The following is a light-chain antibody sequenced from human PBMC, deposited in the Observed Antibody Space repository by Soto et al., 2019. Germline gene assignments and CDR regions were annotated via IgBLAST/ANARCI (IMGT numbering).Light chain of an antibody. CDR2: DTS. J-gene: IGKJ1*01. CDR3: VQRSVWPWT. Sequence: EIVLTQSPATLSLSPGERGTLSCRASQSVGRYLAWYQHKPGQPPRLLIYDTSNRAPGTPGRFGGSGSGTDFTLTTTSLEPEDFAVYYCVQRSVWPWTVGQGTKVEVK. V-gene: IGKV3-11*01. CDR1: QSVGRY.